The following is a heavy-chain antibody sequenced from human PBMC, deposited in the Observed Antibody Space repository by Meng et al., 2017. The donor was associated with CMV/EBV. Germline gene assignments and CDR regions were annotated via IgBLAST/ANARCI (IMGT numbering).Heavy chain of an antibody. D-gene: IGHD2-2*01. J-gene: IGHJ6*02. CDR2: MNPNSGNT. CDR1: GYTFTSYD. Sequence: ASVKVSCKASGYTFTSYDINWVRQATGQGLEWMGWMNPNSGNTGYAQKFQGRVTMTRNTSISTAYMKLSSLRSEDTAVYYCARGPVVVVPAATRYYYYGMDVWGQGTTVTVSS. CDR3: ARGPVVVVPAATRYYYYGMDV. V-gene: IGHV1-8*01.